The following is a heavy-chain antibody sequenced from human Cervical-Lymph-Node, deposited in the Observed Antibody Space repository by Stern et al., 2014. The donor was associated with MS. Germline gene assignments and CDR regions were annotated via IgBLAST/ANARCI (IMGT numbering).Heavy chain of an antibody. CDR2: IYYSGST. J-gene: IGHJ4*02. D-gene: IGHD1-1*01. CDR1: GGSISRGGYY. V-gene: IGHV4-31*03. Sequence: VQLVESGPGLVKPSQTLSLTCTVSGGSISRGGYYWSWIRQHPGKGLEWIGYIYYSGSTYYNPSLKSRVTISVDTSKNQFSRKLSSVTAADTAVYYCATGLARTGRSFDYWGQGTLVTVSS. CDR3: ATGLARTGRSFDY.